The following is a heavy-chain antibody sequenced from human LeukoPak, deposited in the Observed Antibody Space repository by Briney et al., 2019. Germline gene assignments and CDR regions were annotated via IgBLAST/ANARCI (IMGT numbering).Heavy chain of an antibody. Sequence: PGRSLRLSCATSGFTFSSYTMQWVRQAPGKGLEWVSAISGSGGSTYYADSVKGRFTISRDNSKNTLYLQMNSLRAVDTAVYYCAKGLYHYYGSGSYTLDSWGQGTQVTVSS. CDR3: AKGLYHYYGSGSYTLDS. D-gene: IGHD3-10*01. CDR1: GFTFSSYT. CDR2: ISGSGGST. J-gene: IGHJ4*02. V-gene: IGHV3-23*01.